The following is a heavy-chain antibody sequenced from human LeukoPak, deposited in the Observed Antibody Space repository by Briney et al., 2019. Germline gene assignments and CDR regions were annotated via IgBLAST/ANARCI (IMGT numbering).Heavy chain of an antibody. D-gene: IGHD2-2*01. CDR1: GFTFSSYE. J-gene: IGHJ4*02. CDR2: ISSGGSTI. CDR3: ARDSSHCSSTSCYLDY. V-gene: IGHV3-48*03. Sequence: PGGSLRLSCAASGFTFSSYEMNWVRQAPGKGLEWVSYISSGGSTIYYADSVKGRFTISRDNAKNSLYLQMNSLRAEDTAVYYCARDSSHCSSTSCYLDYWGQGTLVTVSS.